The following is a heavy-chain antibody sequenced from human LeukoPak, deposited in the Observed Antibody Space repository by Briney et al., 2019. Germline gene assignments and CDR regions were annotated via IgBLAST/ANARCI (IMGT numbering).Heavy chain of an antibody. CDR2: VSYDGSWD. D-gene: IGHD3-16*02. J-gene: IGHJ4*02. CDR3: TREGRGYIPAF. CDR1: GFTFSNYA. V-gene: IGHV3-30*01. Sequence: GGSLRLSCAASGFTFSNYAMHWVRQTPGKGLEWVAFVSYDGSWDSHSDSVKGRFTISRDDSKNTLYLQMTRLRAEDTAVYYCTREGRGYIPAFWGQGTLVTVSS.